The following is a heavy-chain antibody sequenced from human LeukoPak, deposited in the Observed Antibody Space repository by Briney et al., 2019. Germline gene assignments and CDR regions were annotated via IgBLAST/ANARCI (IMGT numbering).Heavy chain of an antibody. CDR3: ARNGGGLDY. Sequence: GGSLRLSCAASEFTFSSYDIIWVRQAPGKGLEWVSWITGSSGAVKYTDSVKGRFTISRDNAKKSVYLQMNSLRVEDTAVYYCARNGGGLDYWGQGTLVTVSS. D-gene: IGHD2-15*01. V-gene: IGHV3-48*03. CDR2: ITGSSGAV. J-gene: IGHJ4*02. CDR1: EFTFSSYD.